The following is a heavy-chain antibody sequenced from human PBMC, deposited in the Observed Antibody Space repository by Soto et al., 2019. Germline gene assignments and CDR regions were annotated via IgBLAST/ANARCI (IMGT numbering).Heavy chain of an antibody. CDR3: ARKNNRNWFDP. CDR1: GGSISSYY. V-gene: IGHV4-59*01. Sequence: SETLSLTCTVSGGSISSYYWSWIRQPPGKGLEWIGYIYYSGSTNYNPSLKSRVTISVDTSKNQFSLKLSSVTAADTAVYYCARKNNRNWFDPWGQGTPVTVSS. J-gene: IGHJ5*02. CDR2: IYYSGST. D-gene: IGHD1-20*01.